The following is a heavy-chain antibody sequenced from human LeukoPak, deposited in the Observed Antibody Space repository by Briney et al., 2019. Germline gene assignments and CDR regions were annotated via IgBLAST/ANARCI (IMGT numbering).Heavy chain of an antibody. J-gene: IGHJ4*02. V-gene: IGHV3-33*01. Sequence: GGSLRLSCAASGFIFSSYGMHWVRQAPSKGLEWVAVIWYDGSNKYYADSVKGRFTISRDNSKNTLYLQMNSLRAEDTAVYYCAREGTTSSDYWGQGTLVTVSS. D-gene: IGHD2/OR15-2a*01. CDR3: AREGTTSSDY. CDR1: GFIFSSYG. CDR2: IWYDGSNK.